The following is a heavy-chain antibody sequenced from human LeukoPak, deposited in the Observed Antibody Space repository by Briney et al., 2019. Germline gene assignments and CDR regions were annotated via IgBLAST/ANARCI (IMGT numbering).Heavy chain of an antibody. V-gene: IGHV4-34*01. Sequence: PSETLSLTCTVSGGSISSYYWSWIRQPPGKGLEWIGEINHSGSTNYNPSLKSRVTISVDTSKNQFSLKLSSVTAADTAVYYCARGGGYLDYWGQGTLVTVSS. D-gene: IGHD3-22*01. CDR2: INHSGST. CDR3: ARGGGYLDY. CDR1: GGSISSYY. J-gene: IGHJ4*02.